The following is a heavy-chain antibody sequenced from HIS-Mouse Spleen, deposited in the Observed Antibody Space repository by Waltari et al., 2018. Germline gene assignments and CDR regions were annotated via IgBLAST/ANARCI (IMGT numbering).Heavy chain of an antibody. J-gene: IGHJ3*01. V-gene: IGHV3-30*03. Sequence: QVQLVESGGGVVQPGRSLRLSCAASGFTFSSYGMHWVRQVPGRGLGCVAGISYVVSNKYYADSVKGRFTISRDNSTNTLYLQMNSLRAEDTAVYYCVVSGSWGQGTMVTVSS. CDR3: VVSGS. CDR1: GFTFSSYG. D-gene: IGHD1-26*01. CDR2: ISYVVSNK.